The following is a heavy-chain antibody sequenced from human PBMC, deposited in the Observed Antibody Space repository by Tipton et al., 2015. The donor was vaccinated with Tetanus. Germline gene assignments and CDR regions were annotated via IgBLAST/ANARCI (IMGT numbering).Heavy chain of an antibody. CDR3: ARSQRVEDDAGGLDFLTGFYGDYWFDL. Sequence: LRLSCTVSGGSVSRSFWGWIRQAPVKGLEWIGNIYKTGDTNYNPSLKSRVTMSVNTSKNQFSLRLSSVTAADTALYYCARSQRVEDDAGGLDFLTGFYGDYWFDLWGRGIPVTVSS. CDR2: IYKTGDT. V-gene: IGHV4-59*02. CDR1: GGSVSRSF. J-gene: IGHJ5*02. D-gene: IGHD3-9*01.